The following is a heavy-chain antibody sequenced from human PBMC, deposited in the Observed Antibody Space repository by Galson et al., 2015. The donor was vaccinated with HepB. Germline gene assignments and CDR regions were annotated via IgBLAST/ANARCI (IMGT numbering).Heavy chain of an antibody. CDR2: TSAYNGNT. CDR1: GYTFTSYG. J-gene: IGHJ3*02. Sequence: SVKVSCKASGYTFTSYGISWVRQAPGQGLEWMGWTSAYNGNTNYAQKLQGRVTMTTDTSTSTAYMELRSLRSDDTAVYYCARDLWPIVGGGAFDIWGQGTMVTVSS. V-gene: IGHV1-18*04. D-gene: IGHD3-22*01. CDR3: ARDLWPIVGGGAFDI.